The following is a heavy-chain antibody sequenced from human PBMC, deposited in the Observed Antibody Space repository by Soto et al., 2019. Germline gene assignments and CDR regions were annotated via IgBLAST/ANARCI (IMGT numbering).Heavy chain of an antibody. V-gene: IGHV5-51*01. CDR3: ARKDKSGYFNWFDP. CDR1: GYKFTSSW. D-gene: IGHD3-22*01. Sequence: GESLKISCRTSGYKFTSSWIAWVRQMPGKGLEWMGIIFPSDSDTRYSPSFQGQVTISADRSTSTVFLQWASLKASDTAVYFCARKDKSGYFNWFDPWGQGTLVTVSS. J-gene: IGHJ5*02. CDR2: IFPSDSDT.